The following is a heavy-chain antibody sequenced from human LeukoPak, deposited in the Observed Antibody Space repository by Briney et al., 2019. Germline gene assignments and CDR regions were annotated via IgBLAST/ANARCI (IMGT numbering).Heavy chain of an antibody. D-gene: IGHD3-22*01. J-gene: IGHJ4*02. V-gene: IGHV3-53*01. CDR1: GFTFSSNY. CDR3: AKGSYYDSSGSFYFDY. CDR2: IYNSGDT. Sequence: PGGSLRLSCAASGFTFSSNYMTWVRQSPGKGLEWVSVIYNSGDTYYADSVKGRFTISRDNSKNTLYLQMNSLRAEDTAAYYCAKGSYYDSSGSFYFDYWGQGTLVTVSS.